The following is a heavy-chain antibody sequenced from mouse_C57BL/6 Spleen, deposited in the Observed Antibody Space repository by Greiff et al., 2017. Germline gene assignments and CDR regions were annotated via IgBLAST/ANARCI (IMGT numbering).Heavy chain of an antibody. V-gene: IGHV1-59*01. CDR1: GYTFTSYW. CDR3: ARRYGSSYWYFDV. J-gene: IGHJ1*03. D-gene: IGHD1-1*01. Sequence: QVQLQQPGAELVRPGTSVKLSCKASGYTFTSYWMPWVKQRPGQGLEWIGVIDPSDSYTNYNQKFKGKATLTVDTSSSTSYMQLSSLTSEDSAVYYCARRYGSSYWYFDVWGTGTTVTVAS. CDR2: IDPSDSYT.